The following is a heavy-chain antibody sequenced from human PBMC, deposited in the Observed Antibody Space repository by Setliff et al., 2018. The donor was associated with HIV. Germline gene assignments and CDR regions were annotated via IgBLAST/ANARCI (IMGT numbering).Heavy chain of an antibody. CDR3: ARGPTGTSYYYYYMDV. D-gene: IGHD1-1*01. Sequence: GGSLRLSCAASGFTFDDYAMHWVRQAPGKGLEWVSLINWNGGSTGYADSVKGRFTISRDNAKNSLYLQMNSLRAEDTAVYYCARGPTGTSYYYYYMDVWGKGTTVTVSS. CDR1: GFTFDDYA. V-gene: IGHV3-20*04. CDR2: INWNGGST. J-gene: IGHJ6*03.